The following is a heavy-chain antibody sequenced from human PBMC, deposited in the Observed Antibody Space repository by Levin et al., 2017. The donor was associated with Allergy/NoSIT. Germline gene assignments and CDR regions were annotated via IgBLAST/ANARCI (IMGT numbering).Heavy chain of an antibody. V-gene: IGHV3-48*03. CDR3: ARGGSSGYLLNAFDV. J-gene: IGHJ3*01. CDR1: DFTFSDFE. Sequence: QSGGSLRLSCAVSDFTFSDFEMNWVRQAPGKGLEYISYISISGSTIYYADSVKGRFIISRDNTKNSLYLQMNSLRAEDTAVYYCARGGSSGYLLNAFDVWGQGTVVTVSS. CDR2: ISISGSTI. D-gene: IGHD3-22*01.